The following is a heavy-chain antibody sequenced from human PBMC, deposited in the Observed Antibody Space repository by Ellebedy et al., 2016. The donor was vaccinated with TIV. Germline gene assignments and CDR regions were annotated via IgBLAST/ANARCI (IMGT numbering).Heavy chain of an antibody. CDR2: IDHSGST. J-gene: IGHJ6*02. CDR3: ARDYESGTHRKYYYHGTDV. Sequence: SQTLSLTCGVHGGSLSGYSWNWIRQPPGKGLEWIGEIDHSGSTISNPSLQSRVTISVDTTKKQFSLHLTSVTAADTAVYFCARDYESGTHRKYYYHGTDVWGQGTTVTVSS. V-gene: IGHV4-34*01. CDR1: GGSLSGYS. D-gene: IGHD3-10*01.